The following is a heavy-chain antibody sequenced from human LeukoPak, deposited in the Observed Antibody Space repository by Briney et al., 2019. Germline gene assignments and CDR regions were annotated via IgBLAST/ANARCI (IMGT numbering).Heavy chain of an antibody. CDR1: GGSISGYY. Sequence: ASETLSLTCTDSGGSISGYYWSWIRQPPGKGLEWIGYSGGTNYNPSLKSRLTISVGTSKNQFSLQLRSVAEADTAVYYCARDPIVWGQGTLVTVSS. CDR3: ARDPIV. V-gene: IGHV4-59*01. J-gene: IGHJ4*02. CDR2: SGGT. D-gene: IGHD2-15*01.